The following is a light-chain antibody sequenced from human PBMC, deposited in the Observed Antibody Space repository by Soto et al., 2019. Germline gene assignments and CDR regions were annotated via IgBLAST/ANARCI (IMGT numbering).Light chain of an antibody. CDR3: QQYGSSRDT. CDR1: QSVSSSY. Sequence: EIVLTQSPGTLSLSPGERATLSCRASQSVSSSYLAWYQQKPGQAPRLLIYGASSRATGIPDRFSGSGSGTDFTLTISRLELEDFAVYYCQQYGSSRDTFGQGTKLEIK. J-gene: IGKJ2*01. V-gene: IGKV3-20*01. CDR2: GAS.